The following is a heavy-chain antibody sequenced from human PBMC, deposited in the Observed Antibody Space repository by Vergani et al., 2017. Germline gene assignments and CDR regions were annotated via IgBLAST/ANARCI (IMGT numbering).Heavy chain of an antibody. D-gene: IGHD2-2*01. Sequence: QVQLVESGGGVVQPGRSLRLSCAASGFTFSSYGMHWVRQAPGKGLEWVAVIWYDGSNKYYADSVKGRFTISRENSKNTLYLQMNSLRAEDTAVYYCAIDTYCSSTSCIWALDYWGQGTLVTVSS. J-gene: IGHJ4*02. V-gene: IGHV3-33*01. CDR2: IWYDGSNK. CDR1: GFTFSSYG. CDR3: AIDTYCSSTSCIWALDY.